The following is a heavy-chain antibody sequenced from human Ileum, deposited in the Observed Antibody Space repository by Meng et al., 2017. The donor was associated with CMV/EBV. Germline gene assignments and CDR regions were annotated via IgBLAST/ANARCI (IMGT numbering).Heavy chain of an antibody. CDR2: FAYTGATT. CDR3: AKGVTSTSPYRSFDI. V-gene: IGHV3-23*01. CDR1: GFSFSSFT. Sequence: GESLKISCAASGFSFSSFTMGWVRQAPGKGLEWVATFAYTGATTNYADSVKGRFTISRDTSKNKLYLQMNSLTADDTAVYYCAKGVTSTSPYRSFDILGQGTKVTVSS. D-gene: IGHD2/OR15-2a*01. J-gene: IGHJ3*02.